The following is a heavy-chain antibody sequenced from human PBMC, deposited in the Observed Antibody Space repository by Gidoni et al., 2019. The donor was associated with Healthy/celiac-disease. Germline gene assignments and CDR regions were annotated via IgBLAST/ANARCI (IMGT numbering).Heavy chain of an antibody. J-gene: IGHJ4*02. CDR1: GGSISSSSYY. D-gene: IGHD6-13*01. CDR3: ARHRPGGIAAAGPAGG. V-gene: IGHV4-39*01. Sequence: QLQLQESGPGLVKPSETLSLTCTVSGGSISSSSYYWGWIRKPPGKGLEWIGSIYYSGSTYYNPSLKSRVTISVDTSKNQFSLKLSSVTAADTAVYYCARHRPGGIAAAGPAGGWGQGTLVTVSS. CDR2: IYYSGST.